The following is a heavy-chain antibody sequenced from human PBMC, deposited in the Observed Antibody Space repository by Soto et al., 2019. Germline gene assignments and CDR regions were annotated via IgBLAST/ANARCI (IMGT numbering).Heavy chain of an antibody. V-gene: IGHV3-23*01. CDR1: GFKFSNYA. CDR2: ISGSAEIT. Sequence: GGSLRLSCAASGFKFSNYAMSWVRQAPGKGLEWVSAISGSAEITYYADSVKGRFTISRDNSINMLYLQMNSLRTEDTAVYYCAHPRGYGVFDAYDFWGQGAMVTVSS. CDR3: AHPRGYGVFDAYDF. J-gene: IGHJ3*01. D-gene: IGHD4-17*01.